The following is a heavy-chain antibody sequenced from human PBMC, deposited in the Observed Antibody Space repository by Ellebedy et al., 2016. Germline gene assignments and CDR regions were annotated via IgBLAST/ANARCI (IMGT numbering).Heavy chain of an antibody. D-gene: IGHD2-2*01. J-gene: IGHJ5*02. Sequence: SETLSLXXTVSGGSISSYYWSWIRQPPGKGLEWIGYIYYSGSTNYNPSLKSRVTISVDTSKNQFSLKLSSVTAADTAVYYCARAGGFCSSTSCYPWFNPWGQGTLVTVSS. CDR1: GGSISSYY. V-gene: IGHV4-59*13. CDR3: ARAGGFCSSTSCYPWFNP. CDR2: IYYSGST.